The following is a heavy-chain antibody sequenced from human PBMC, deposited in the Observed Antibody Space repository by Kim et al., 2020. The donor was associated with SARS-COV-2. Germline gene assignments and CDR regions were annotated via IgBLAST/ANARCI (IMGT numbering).Heavy chain of an antibody. CDR1: GGSVSSGSYY. Sequence: SETLSLTCTVSGGSVSSGSYYWSWIRQPPGKGLEWIGYIYYSGSTNYNPSLKSRVTISVDTSKNQFSLKLSSVTAADTAVYYCARDLEVATIGYYYYGM. CDR3: ARDLEVATIGYYYYGM. CDR2: IYYSGST. J-gene: IGHJ6*01. V-gene: IGHV4-61*01. D-gene: IGHD5-12*01.